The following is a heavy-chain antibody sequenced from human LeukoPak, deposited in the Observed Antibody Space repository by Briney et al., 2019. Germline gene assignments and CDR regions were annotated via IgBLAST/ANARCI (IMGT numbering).Heavy chain of an antibody. V-gene: IGHV1-24*01. CDR3: ATRYYDSSGYRLFDY. CDR2: FDPEDGET. J-gene: IGHJ4*02. D-gene: IGHD3-22*01. CDR1: GYTLTELS. Sequence: ASVKVSCKVCGYTLTELSMHWVRQAPGKGLEWMGGFDPEDGETIYAQKFQGRVTMTEDTSTDTAYMELSSLRSEDTAVYYCATRYYDSSGYRLFDYWGQGTLVTVSS.